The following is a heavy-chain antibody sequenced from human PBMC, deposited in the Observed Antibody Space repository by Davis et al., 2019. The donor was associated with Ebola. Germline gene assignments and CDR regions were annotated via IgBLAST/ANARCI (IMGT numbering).Heavy chain of an antibody. V-gene: IGHV5-51*01. D-gene: IGHD3-3*01. CDR3: ARRTIFGVVNSMALDY. Sequence: GESLKISCKTSGYSFAHYWVAWVRQMPGKGLEWMGMIYPGYSHTRYSPSFQGQVTISADKSISTAYLQWSSLKASDTAMYYCARRTIFGVVNSMALDYWGQGTLVTVSS. J-gene: IGHJ4*02. CDR1: GYSFAHYW. CDR2: IYPGYSHT.